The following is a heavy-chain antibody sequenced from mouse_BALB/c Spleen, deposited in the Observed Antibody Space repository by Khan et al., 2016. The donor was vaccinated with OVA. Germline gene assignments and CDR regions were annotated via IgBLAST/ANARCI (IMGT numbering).Heavy chain of an antibody. CDR3: VRNYEYDEGLTY. CDR2: IWSGGVT. CDR1: GFSLSSYG. Sequence: VQLQESGPGLVQPSQSLSITCTVSGFSLSSYGVHWVRQSPGKGLEWLGVIWSGGVTDYNAAFITSLSISTDNSTSQAFLIMHSLQANVTDIYYGVRNYEYDEGLTYWGQGTLVTVSA. D-gene: IGHD2-4*01. J-gene: IGHJ3*01. V-gene: IGHV2-2*02.